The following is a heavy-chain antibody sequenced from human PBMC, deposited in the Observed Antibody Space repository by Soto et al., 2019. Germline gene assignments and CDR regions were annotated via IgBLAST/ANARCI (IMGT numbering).Heavy chain of an antibody. J-gene: IGHJ5*02. D-gene: IGHD3-10*01. V-gene: IGHV3-30-3*01. CDR1: GFTFSSYA. Sequence: SLSLSFEASGFTFSSYAMHWVRQAPGKGLEWVAVISYDGSNKYYADSVKGRFTISRDNSKNTLYLQMNSLRAEDTAVYYCARSYYYGSGSHNWFDPWGQGTLVTVSS. CDR3: ARSYYYGSGSHNWFDP. CDR2: ISYDGSNK.